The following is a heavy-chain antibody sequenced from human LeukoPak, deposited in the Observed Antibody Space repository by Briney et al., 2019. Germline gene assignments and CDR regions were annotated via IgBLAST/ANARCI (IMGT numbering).Heavy chain of an antibody. Sequence: PGGSLRLSCAASGFTFSSYSMNWVRQAPGKGLEWVSSISSSSSYIYYADSVKGRFTISRDNAKNSLYLQMNSLRAEDTAVYYCARDPGYSGSPSYFDYWGQGTLVTVSS. J-gene: IGHJ4*02. V-gene: IGHV3-21*01. CDR1: GFTFSSYS. CDR3: ARDPGYSGSPSYFDY. D-gene: IGHD1-26*01. CDR2: ISSSSSYI.